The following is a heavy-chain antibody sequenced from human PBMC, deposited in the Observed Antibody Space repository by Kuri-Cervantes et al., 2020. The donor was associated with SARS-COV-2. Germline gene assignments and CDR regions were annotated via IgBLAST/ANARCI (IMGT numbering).Heavy chain of an antibody. D-gene: IGHD3-22*01. Sequence: GGSLRLSCAASGFTFSSYAMHWVRQAPGKGLEWVAVISYDGSNKYYADSVKGRFTISRDNSKNTLYLQMNSLSAEDTAVYCCEREARDYYDTSGYLDYWGQGFLVTVSS. V-gene: IGHV3-30-3*01. J-gene: IGHJ4*02. CDR2: ISYDGSNK. CDR1: GFTFSSYA. CDR3: EREARDYYDTSGYLDY.